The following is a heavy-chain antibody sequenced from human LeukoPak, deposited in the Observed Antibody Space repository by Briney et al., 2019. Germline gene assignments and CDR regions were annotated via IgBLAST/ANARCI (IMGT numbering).Heavy chain of an antibody. D-gene: IGHD6-19*01. CDR1: GGSISSCY. V-gene: IGHV4-59*01. Sequence: KPSETLSLTCTVSGGSISSCYWSWIRQPPGKGLEWIGYIYYSGCTNYNPPLKSRVTISVDTSKNQFSLKLSSVTAADTAVYYCARVRRSAVAGLWLDYWGQGTLVTVSS. J-gene: IGHJ4*02. CDR3: ARVRRSAVAGLWLDY. CDR2: IYYSGCT.